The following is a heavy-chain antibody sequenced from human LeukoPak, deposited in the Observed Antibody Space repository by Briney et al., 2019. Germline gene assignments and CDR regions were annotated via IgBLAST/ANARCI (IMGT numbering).Heavy chain of an antibody. CDR2: ISSGGSTI. Sequence: VGSLRLSCAASGFTVSSNYMSWIRQAPGKGLEWVSYISSGGSTIYYADSVKCRFTISRDNAKNSLYLQMNSLRAEDTAVYYCAREAPGYSSSPRPTNNWFDPWGQGTLVTVSS. CDR1: GFTVSSNY. D-gene: IGHD6-13*01. V-gene: IGHV3-11*04. CDR3: AREAPGYSSSPRPTNNWFDP. J-gene: IGHJ5*02.